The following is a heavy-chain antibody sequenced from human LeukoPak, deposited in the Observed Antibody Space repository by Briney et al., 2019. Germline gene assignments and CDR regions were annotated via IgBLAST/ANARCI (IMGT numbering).Heavy chain of an antibody. CDR1: GFTFSNAW. V-gene: IGHV3-15*01. CDR2: IKSKTDGGTT. J-gene: IGHJ5*02. Sequence: GGSLRLSCAASGFTFSNAWMSWVRQAPGKGLEWVGRIKSKTDGGTTDYAAPVKGRFTISRDDSKNTLYLQMYSLKTEDTAVYYCTTDGAYNWNDVAWFDPWGQGTLVTVSS. CDR3: TTDGAYNWNDVAWFDP. D-gene: IGHD1-1*01.